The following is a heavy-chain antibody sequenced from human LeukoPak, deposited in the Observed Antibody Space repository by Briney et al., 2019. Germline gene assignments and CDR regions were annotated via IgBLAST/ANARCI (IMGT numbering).Heavy chain of an antibody. Sequence: SETLSLTCTASGGSISNHYWTWIRQPPGKGLEWIGYIFSSGSTTHNPSLKSRLTISVDTSKNRFSLKLSSVTAADTAVYYCARDGEYSSSWHWFDPWGQGTLVTVSS. CDR3: ARDGEYSSSWHWFDP. V-gene: IGHV4-59*11. D-gene: IGHD6-13*01. J-gene: IGHJ5*02. CDR1: GGSISNHY. CDR2: IFSSGST.